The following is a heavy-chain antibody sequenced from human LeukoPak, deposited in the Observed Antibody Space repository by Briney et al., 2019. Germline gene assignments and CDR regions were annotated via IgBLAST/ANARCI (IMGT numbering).Heavy chain of an antibody. D-gene: IGHD5-18*01. Sequence: GGSLRPSCAASGFTLSSYGMHWVRQAPGKGLEWVTFIRLDGSSDYYADSVKGRFTISRGNSKNMLYLQMNSLRVEGTAVYYCAKPSGYSYGLSIDYWGQGTLVTVSS. J-gene: IGHJ4*02. CDR3: AKPSGYSYGLSIDY. CDR2: IRLDGSSD. CDR1: GFTLSSYG. V-gene: IGHV3-30*02.